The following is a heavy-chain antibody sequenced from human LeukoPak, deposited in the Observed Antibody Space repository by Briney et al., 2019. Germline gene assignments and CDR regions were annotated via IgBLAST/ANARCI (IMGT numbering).Heavy chain of an antibody. V-gene: IGHV3-21*01. CDR3: ARARFVVVVAATLGFDY. Sequence: GGSLRLSCAASGFTFSSYSMNWVRQAPGKGLEWVSSISSSSSYIYYADSVKGRFTISRDNAKNSLYLQMNSLRAEDTAVYYCARARFVVVVAATLGFDYWGQGTLVTVSS. D-gene: IGHD2-15*01. J-gene: IGHJ4*02. CDR1: GFTFSSYS. CDR2: ISSSSSYI.